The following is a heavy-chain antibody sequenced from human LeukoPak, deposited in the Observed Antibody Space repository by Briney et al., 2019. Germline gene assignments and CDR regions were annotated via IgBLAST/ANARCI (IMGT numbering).Heavy chain of an antibody. V-gene: IGHV4-59*01. CDR3: ARRDIVATDAFDI. Sequence: SETLSLTCTVSGGSISSYYWSWIRQPPGKGLEWIGYIYYSGSTNYNPSLKSRVTISVDTSKNQFSLKLSSVTAADTAVYYCARRDIVATDAFDIWGQGTMVTVSS. J-gene: IGHJ3*02. CDR1: GGSISSYY. D-gene: IGHD5-12*01. CDR2: IYYSGST.